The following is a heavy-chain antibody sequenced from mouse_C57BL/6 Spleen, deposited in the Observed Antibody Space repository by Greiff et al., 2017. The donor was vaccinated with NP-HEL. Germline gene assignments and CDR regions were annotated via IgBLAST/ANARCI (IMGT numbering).Heavy chain of an antibody. CDR3: AKLITTVVAPAYFDV. CDR1: GYTFTSYW. Sequence: QVQLQQPGAELVRPGTSVKLSCKASGYTFTSYWMHWVKQRPGQGLEWIGVIDPSDSYTNYNQKFKGKAPLTVDPSSSTAYMQLSSLTSEDSAFYYVAKLITTVVAPAYFDVWGTGTTVTVSS. V-gene: IGHV1-59*01. J-gene: IGHJ1*03. CDR2: IDPSDSYT. D-gene: IGHD1-1*01.